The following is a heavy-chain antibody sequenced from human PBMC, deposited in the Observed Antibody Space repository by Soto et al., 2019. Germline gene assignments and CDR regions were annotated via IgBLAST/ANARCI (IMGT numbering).Heavy chain of an antibody. CDR1: GFTFSNAW. CDR2: IKSKTDGGTT. Sequence: PGGSLRLSCAASGFTFSNAWMSWVRQAPGKGLEWVGRIKSKTDGGTTDYAAPVKGRFTISRDDSKNTLYLQMNSLKTEDTAVYYCTTDELLMDAFDIWGQGTMVTVSS. D-gene: IGHD1-26*01. J-gene: IGHJ3*02. V-gene: IGHV3-15*01. CDR3: TTDELLMDAFDI.